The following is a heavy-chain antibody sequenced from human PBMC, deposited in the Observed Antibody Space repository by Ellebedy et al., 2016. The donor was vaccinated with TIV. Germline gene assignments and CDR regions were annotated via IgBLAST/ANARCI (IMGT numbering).Heavy chain of an antibody. J-gene: IGHJ6*02. CDR1: GFTFSSYA. CDR2: ISGSARST. CDR3: AKDQYHNTALGLYYYYYGMDV. V-gene: IGHV3-23*01. Sequence: GGSLRLSCAASGFTFSSYAMSWVRQAPGKGLEWVSTISGSARSTYYADSVKGRFTISRDNSKNTLYLQMNSLRAEDTAVYYCAKDQYHNTALGLYYYYYGMDVWGQGNTVTVSS. D-gene: IGHD5-18*01.